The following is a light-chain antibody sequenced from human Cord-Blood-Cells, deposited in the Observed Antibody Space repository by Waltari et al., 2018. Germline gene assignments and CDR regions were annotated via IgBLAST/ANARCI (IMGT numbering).Light chain of an antibody. CDR3: QQYYSTPT. Sequence: DLVMTPSPDSLAVSLGERATINCKSSQSVLYSSNNKNYLAWYQQKPGQPPKLLIYWASTRESGVPDRFSGSGSGTDFTLTISSLQAEDVAVYYCQQYYSTPTFDQGP. CDR2: WAS. CDR1: QSVLYSSNNKNY. V-gene: IGKV4-1*01. J-gene: IGKJ1*01.